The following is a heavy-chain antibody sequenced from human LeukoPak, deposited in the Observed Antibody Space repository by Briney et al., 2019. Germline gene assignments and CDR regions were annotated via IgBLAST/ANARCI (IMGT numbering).Heavy chain of an antibody. D-gene: IGHD3-10*01. Sequence: QAGGSLRLSCAASGFTFSSYWMHWVRQAPGKGLMWVSRINSDGSSTSYADSVKGRFTISRDNAKNTLYLQMNSLRAEDTAVYYCARGSVLWFGELLTYYYYGMDVWGQGTTVTVSS. V-gene: IGHV3-74*01. CDR2: INSDGSST. CDR1: GFTFSSYW. J-gene: IGHJ6*02. CDR3: ARGSVLWFGELLTYYYYGMDV.